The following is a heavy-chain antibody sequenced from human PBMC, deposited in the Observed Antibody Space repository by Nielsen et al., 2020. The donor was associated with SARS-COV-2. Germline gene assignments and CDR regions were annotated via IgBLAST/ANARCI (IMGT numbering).Heavy chain of an antibody. J-gene: IGHJ4*02. D-gene: IGHD6-19*01. Sequence: WIRQPPGKGLEWMGIIQPGDSDTRYSPSFQGQVTISADKSINTAFLHWSSLKASDTAMYYCARRYSTPVADWGFDYWGQGTLVTVSS. V-gene: IGHV5-51*01. CDR2: IQPGDSDT. CDR3: ARRYSTPVADWGFDY.